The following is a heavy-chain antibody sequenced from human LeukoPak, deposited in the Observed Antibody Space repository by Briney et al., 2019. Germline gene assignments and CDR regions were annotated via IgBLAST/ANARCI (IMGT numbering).Heavy chain of an antibody. D-gene: IGHD3-3*01. CDR2: IYYSGST. Sequence: SETLSLTCTVSGGSISSSSYYWGWIRQPPGKGLEWIGSIYYSGSTYYNPSLKSRVTISVDTSKNQFSLKLSSVTAADTAVYYCARSPIRFLEWLSYYFDYWGQGTLVTVSS. CDR1: GGSISSSSYY. CDR3: ARSPIRFLEWLSYYFDY. J-gene: IGHJ4*02. V-gene: IGHV4-39*01.